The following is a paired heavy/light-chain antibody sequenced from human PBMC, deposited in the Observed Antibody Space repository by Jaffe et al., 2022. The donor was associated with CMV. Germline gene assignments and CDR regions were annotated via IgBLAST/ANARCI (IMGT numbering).Light chain of an antibody. CDR1: QPVSGGY. CDR3: QQYSNSQWT. J-gene: IGKJ1*01. V-gene: IGKV3-20*01. CDR2: SVS. Sequence: EFVLTQSPGTLSLSPGERATLSCRASQPVSGGYLAWYQQKPGQAPRLLIHSVSTRATGFPDRFSGSGSGTDFTLTISRLEPEDFAVYYCQQYSNSQWTFGQGTKVEIK.
Heavy chain of an antibody. V-gene: IGHV4-39*01. CDR1: GGSISSSDFY. D-gene: IGHD2-15*01. CDR2: TYYTGST. CDR3: ARINRGCYDPFDI. J-gene: IGHJ3*02. Sequence: QVQLQESGPGQVKASETLSLTCTVSGGSISSSDFYWGWIRQPPEKGLEWIGSTYYTGSTYYDPSLKSRVTISVDTSKNQFSLKLSSVTAADTAVFYCARINRGCYDPFDIWGQGTLVTVAS.